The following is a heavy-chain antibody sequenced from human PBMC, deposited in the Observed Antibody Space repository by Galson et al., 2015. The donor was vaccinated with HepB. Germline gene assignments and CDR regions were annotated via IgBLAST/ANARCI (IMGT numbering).Heavy chain of an antibody. CDR2: ISGSGGST. CDR1: GFTFSSYA. CDR3: AKGVRFLEWLSLPADY. J-gene: IGHJ4*02. D-gene: IGHD3-3*01. Sequence: SLRLSCAASGFTFSSYAMSWVRQAPGKGLEWVSAISGSGGSTYYADSVKGRFTISRDNSKNTLYLQMNSLRAEDTAVYYCAKGVRFLEWLSLPADYWGQGTLVTVSS. V-gene: IGHV3-23*01.